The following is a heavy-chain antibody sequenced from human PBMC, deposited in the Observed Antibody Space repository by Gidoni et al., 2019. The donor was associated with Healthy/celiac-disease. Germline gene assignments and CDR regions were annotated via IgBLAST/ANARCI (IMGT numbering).Heavy chain of an antibody. CDR3: AKDREYQLLGDCYFDL. D-gene: IGHD2-2*01. Sequence: EVQLVESGGGLVQPGRSLRLSCAASGFTFADDAMHWVRQAPGKGLEWVAGISWNSGSIGYADSVKGRFTISRDNAKNSLYLQMNSLRAEDTALYYCAKDREYQLLGDCYFDLWGRGTLVTVSS. V-gene: IGHV3-9*01. CDR1: GFTFADDA. CDR2: ISWNSGSI. J-gene: IGHJ2*01.